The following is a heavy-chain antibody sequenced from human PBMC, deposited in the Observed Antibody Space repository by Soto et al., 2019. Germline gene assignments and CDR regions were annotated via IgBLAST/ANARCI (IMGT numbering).Heavy chain of an antibody. CDR1: GFIFSSYS. CDR2: ISSTTSTI. D-gene: IGHD3-16*01. CDR3: ASDLKFGIPDY. V-gene: IGHV3-48*01. Sequence: GGSLRLSCAASGFIFSSYSMNWVRQAPGKGLEWVSYISSTTSTIYYADSVQGRFTISRDNAKNSLSLQMNSLRAEDTAVYYCASDLKFGIPDYWGQGTLVTVSS. J-gene: IGHJ4*02.